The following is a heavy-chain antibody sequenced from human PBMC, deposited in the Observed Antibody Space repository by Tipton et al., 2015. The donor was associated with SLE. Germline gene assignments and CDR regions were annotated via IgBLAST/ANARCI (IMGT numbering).Heavy chain of an antibody. Sequence: TLSLTCTVSGGSISSYYWSWIRKPPGKGLEWIGYIYYSGSTNYNPSLKSRVTISVDTSKNQFSLKLSSVTAADTAVYYRARERTYGDYFYYYAVDVWGQGTTVTVSS. V-gene: IGHV4-59*01. D-gene: IGHD4-17*01. CDR3: ARERTYGDYFYYYAVDV. J-gene: IGHJ6*02. CDR2: IYYSGST. CDR1: GGSISSYY.